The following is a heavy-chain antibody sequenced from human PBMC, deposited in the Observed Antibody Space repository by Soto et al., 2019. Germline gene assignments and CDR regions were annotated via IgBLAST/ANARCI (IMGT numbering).Heavy chain of an antibody. D-gene: IGHD1-1*01. V-gene: IGHV1-3*01. CDR3: SRDTGALTQSSFDY. CDR1: GYTFTSYA. Sequence: ASVKVSCKASGYTFTSYAMHWVRQAPGQRLEWMGWSNAGNGNTKYSQKFQVRVTITRDTYASTDYMELSSLRSEAKAVYYCSRDTGALTQSSFDYWGQGTLVTVSS. CDR2: SNAGNGNT. J-gene: IGHJ4*02.